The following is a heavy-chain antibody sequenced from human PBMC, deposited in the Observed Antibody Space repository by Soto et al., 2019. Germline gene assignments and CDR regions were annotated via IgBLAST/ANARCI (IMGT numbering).Heavy chain of an antibody. D-gene: IGHD6-6*01. J-gene: IGHJ3*02. CDR1: GFTVSSNY. CDR3: ARLRSKAFDI. CDR2: IYSGGST. Sequence: PGGSLRLSCAASGFTVSSNYMSWVRQAPGKGLEWVSVIYSGGSTYCADSVKGRFTISRDNSKNTLYLQMNSLRAEDTAVYYCARLRSKAFDIWGQGTMVTVSS. V-gene: IGHV3-53*01.